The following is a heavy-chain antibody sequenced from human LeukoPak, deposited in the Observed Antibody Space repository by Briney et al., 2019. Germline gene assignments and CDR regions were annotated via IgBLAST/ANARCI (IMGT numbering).Heavy chain of an antibody. V-gene: IGHV4-34*01. CDR3: ARGYGRADY. CDR1: GVSFSGYY. D-gene: IGHD3-10*01. J-gene: IGHJ4*02. CDR2: INHSGST. Sequence: SETLSLTCAVYGVSFSGYYWSWIRQPPGKGPEWIGEINHSGSTNYNPSLKSRITISVDTSKNQFSLKLSSVTAADTAVYYCARGYGRADYWGQGTLVTVSS.